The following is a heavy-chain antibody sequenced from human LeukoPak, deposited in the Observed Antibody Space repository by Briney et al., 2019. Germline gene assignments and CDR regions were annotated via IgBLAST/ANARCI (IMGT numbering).Heavy chain of an antibody. CDR1: GFTFDDYG. Sequence: GGSLRLSCAASGFTFDDYGMSWVRQAPGKGLEWVSGINWNGGSTGYADSVKGRFTISRDNSKNSLYLQMNSLRTEDTALYYCAKGSIRGYYFDYWGQGTLVTVSS. D-gene: IGHD3-16*01. J-gene: IGHJ4*02. V-gene: IGHV3-20*04. CDR3: AKGSIRGYYFDY. CDR2: INWNGGST.